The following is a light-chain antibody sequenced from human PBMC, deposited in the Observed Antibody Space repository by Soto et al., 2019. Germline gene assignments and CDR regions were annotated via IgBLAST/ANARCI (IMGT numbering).Light chain of an antibody. CDR1: QSVKNNY. V-gene: IGKV3-20*01. Sequence: EIVLTQSPGTPSLSPGERATLSCRASQSVKNNYLAWYQHKPGQAPRFLMYDASSRATGIPDRFTGSGSGTDFTLTISRLEPEDFAVYYCQQYGTTPLTFGGGTKVDIK. CDR3: QQYGTTPLT. CDR2: DAS. J-gene: IGKJ4*01.